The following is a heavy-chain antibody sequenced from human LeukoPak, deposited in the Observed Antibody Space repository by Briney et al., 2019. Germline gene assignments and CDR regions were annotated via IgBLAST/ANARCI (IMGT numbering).Heavy chain of an antibody. CDR2: IHYSGTI. CDR1: GASIRAYY. Sequence: SETLSLTCSGSGASIRAYYWNWIRQPPGKGLEWIGYIHYSGTINYNPSLMSRVTISVDSSKNQFSLRLSSVTSADTGVYFCARGHKGLEVWGQGATVTVSS. J-gene: IGHJ6*02. V-gene: IGHV4-59*01. CDR3: ARGHKGLEV.